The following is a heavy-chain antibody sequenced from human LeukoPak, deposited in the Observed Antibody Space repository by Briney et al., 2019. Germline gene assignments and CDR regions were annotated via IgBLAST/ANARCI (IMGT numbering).Heavy chain of an antibody. D-gene: IGHD2-21*01. CDR2: ISDSGNT. Sequence: GGSLRLSCAASGFTLSSYAMSWVRQAPGKGLEWVSAISDSGNTYHADSVKGRFTISRDSSKNTLFLQMNRLRPENAAVYYCAKAPVTTCRGAYCYPFDYWGQGTLVTVSS. CDR1: GFTLSSYA. V-gene: IGHV3-23*01. CDR3: AKAPVTTCRGAYCYPFDY. J-gene: IGHJ4*02.